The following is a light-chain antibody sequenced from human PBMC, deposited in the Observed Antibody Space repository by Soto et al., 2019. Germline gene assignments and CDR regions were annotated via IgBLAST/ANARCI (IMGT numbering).Light chain of an antibody. V-gene: IGKV3-20*01. CDR1: QSVSSGY. Sequence: IVLTQSPGTLSLSPGERATLSCRASQSVSSGYLAWYQQRPGQAPRLLIYGASSRTTGIPHRFSGSGSGTDFTLTISRLVPEDFAVYYCQHYGSSPYTFGQGTKLEIK. CDR2: GAS. CDR3: QHYGSSPYT. J-gene: IGKJ2*01.